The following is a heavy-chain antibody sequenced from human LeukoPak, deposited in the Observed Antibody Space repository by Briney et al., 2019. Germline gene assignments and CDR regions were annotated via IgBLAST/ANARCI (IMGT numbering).Heavy chain of an antibody. V-gene: IGHV4-38-2*02. Sequence: SETLSLTCTVSGYSISSGYYWGWIRQPPGKGLEWIGEINHSGSTNYNPSLKSRVTISVDTSKNQFSLQLSSVTAADTAVYYCARRIAAAGLTTSLDYCGQGTLVTGSS. CDR1: GYSISSGYY. J-gene: IGHJ4*02. CDR2: INHSGST. CDR3: ARRIAAAGLTTSLDY. D-gene: IGHD6-13*01.